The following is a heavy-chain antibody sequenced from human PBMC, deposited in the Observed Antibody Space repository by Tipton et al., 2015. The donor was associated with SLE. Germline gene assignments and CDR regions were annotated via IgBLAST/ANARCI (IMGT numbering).Heavy chain of an antibody. V-gene: IGHV3-9*01. Sequence: RSLRLSCVASGFTFDDYAVHWVRQAPGKGLEWVSGISWNGRSTVYANSVKGRFTISRDNAKNSLYLQMNSLKTEDTALYFCAKGRGSLMYYYGMDVWGQGTTVTVSS. CDR3: AKGRGSLMYYYGMDV. J-gene: IGHJ6*02. D-gene: IGHD3-16*01. CDR2: ISWNGRST. CDR1: GFTFDDYA.